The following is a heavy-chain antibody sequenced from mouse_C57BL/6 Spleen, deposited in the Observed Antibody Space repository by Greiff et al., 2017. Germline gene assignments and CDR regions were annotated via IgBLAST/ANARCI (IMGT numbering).Heavy chain of an antibody. CDR3: ARYPPITTVVAHWYFDV. J-gene: IGHJ1*03. CDR1: GYTFTSYW. CDR2: IYPGSGST. V-gene: IGHV1-55*01. Sequence: VKLQQPGAELVKPGASVKMSCKASGYTFTSYWITWVKQRPGQGLEWIGDIYPGSGSTNYNEKFKSKATLTVDTSSSTAYMQLSSLTSEDSAVYYCARYPPITTVVAHWYFDVWGTGTTVTVSS. D-gene: IGHD1-1*01.